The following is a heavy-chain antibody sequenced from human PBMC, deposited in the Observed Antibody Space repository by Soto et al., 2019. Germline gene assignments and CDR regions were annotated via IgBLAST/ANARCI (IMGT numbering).Heavy chain of an antibody. D-gene: IGHD3-16*02. J-gene: IGHJ4*02. CDR2: INHSGST. V-gene: IGHV4-34*01. CDR1: GGSFSGYY. CDR3: ARGPGNDYVWGSYRYTGPTRYYFDY. Sequence: QVQLQQWGAGLLKPSETLSLTCAVYGGSFSGYYWSWIRQPPGKGLEWIGEINHSGSTNYNPSLKSRVTISVDTSKNQFSLKLSSVTAADTAVYYCARGPGNDYVWGSYRYTGPTRYYFDYWGQGTLVTVSS.